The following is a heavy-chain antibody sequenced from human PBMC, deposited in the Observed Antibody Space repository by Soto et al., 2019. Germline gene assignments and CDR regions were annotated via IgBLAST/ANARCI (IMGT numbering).Heavy chain of an antibody. V-gene: IGHV1-18*01. CDR2: ISAYNGNT. D-gene: IGHD2-2*01. J-gene: IGHJ6*03. CDR1: GYTFTSYG. Sequence: GASVKVSCKASGYTFTSYGISWVRQAPGQGLEWMGWISAYNGNTNYAQKLQGRVTMTTDTSTSTAYMELRSLRSDDTAVYYCARDRGCSSTICYARHYYYYIDVSGKGTTVTVSS. CDR3: ARDRGCSSTICYARHYYYYIDV.